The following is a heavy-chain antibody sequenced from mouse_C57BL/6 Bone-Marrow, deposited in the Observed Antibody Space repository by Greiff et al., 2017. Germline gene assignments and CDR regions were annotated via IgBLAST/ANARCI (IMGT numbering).Heavy chain of an antibody. V-gene: IGHV1-62-2*01. J-gene: IGHJ3*01. Sequence: VQVVESGAELVKPGASVKLSCKASGYTFTEYTIHWVKQRSGQGLEWIGWFYPGSGSIKYNEKFKDKATLTADKSSSTVYMELSRLTSEDSAVYFWARHEDDYGNYGAWFAYWGQGTLVTVSA. CDR3: ARHEDDYGNYGAWFAY. CDR1: GYTFTEYT. CDR2: FYPGSGSI. D-gene: IGHD2-1*01.